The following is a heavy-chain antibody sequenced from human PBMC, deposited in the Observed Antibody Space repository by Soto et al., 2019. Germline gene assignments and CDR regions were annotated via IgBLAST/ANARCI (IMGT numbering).Heavy chain of an antibody. Sequence: PSDTLSLTSTVSGGSIYIGGFYWRWIRQLPGKGLEWLGYIYYTGSTQYTPSLKSRLSISTDTSDNQFSLRLNSVTAADTAVYYCATSLVTSRARVDYWGQGTPVTVSS. V-gene: IGHV4-31*03. D-gene: IGHD1-26*01. CDR3: ATSLVTSRARVDY. J-gene: IGHJ4*02. CDR2: IYYTGST. CDR1: GGSIYIGGFY.